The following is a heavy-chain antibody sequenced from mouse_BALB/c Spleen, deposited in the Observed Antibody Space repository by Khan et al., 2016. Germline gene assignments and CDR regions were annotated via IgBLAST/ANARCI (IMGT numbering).Heavy chain of an antibody. CDR1: GFSFTGYG. Sequence: QVQLKESGPGLVAPSQSLSITCTVSGFSFTGYGVIWVRQPPGKGLEWLGMIWGDGNTDYNSALKSRVSISKDNSKSQVFLKMNSLQTDDTARYNCARDGGYDGWYFDYWGAGTTVTVSS. D-gene: IGHD2-2*01. CDR3: ARDGGYDGWYFDY. V-gene: IGHV2-6-7*01. CDR2: IWGDGNT. J-gene: IGHJ1*01.